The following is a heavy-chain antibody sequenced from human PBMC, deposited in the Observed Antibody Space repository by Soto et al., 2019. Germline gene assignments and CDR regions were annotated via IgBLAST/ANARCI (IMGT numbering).Heavy chain of an antibody. Sequence: SETLSLTCTVSGGSVRSDSFYWSWIRQPPGKGLEWIAFIYHSGSTNYNPSLNSRVTMSVDTSKNQFSLKLSSVTAADTAVYYCARESSDYDFWSGYYTWGFDYWGQGTLVTVSS. V-gene: IGHV4-61*01. CDR3: ARESSDYDFWSGYYTWGFDY. D-gene: IGHD3-3*01. J-gene: IGHJ4*02. CDR2: IYHSGST. CDR1: GGSVRSDSFY.